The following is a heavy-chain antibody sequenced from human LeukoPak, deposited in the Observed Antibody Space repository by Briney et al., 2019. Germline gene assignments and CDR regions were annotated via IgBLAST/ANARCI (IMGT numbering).Heavy chain of an antibody. V-gene: IGHV5-51*01. CDR2: IYPGDSDT. Sequence: GESLKISCKGSGYSLTSYWIGWVRQMPGKGLEWMGIIYPGDSDTRYSPSIQGQVTSSADKSISTAYLQWSSLKASDTAMYYCARPAYYDFWSGYYAVYWGQGTLVTVSS. CDR3: ARPAYYDFWSGYYAVY. D-gene: IGHD3-3*01. CDR1: GYSLTSYW. J-gene: IGHJ4*02.